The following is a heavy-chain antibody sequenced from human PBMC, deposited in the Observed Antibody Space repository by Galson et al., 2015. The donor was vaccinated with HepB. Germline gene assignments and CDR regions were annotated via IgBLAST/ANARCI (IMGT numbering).Heavy chain of an antibody. J-gene: IGHJ2*01. D-gene: IGHD2-15*01. CDR1: GFTFSSYW. Sequence: SLRLSCAASGFTFSSYWMHWVRQAPGKGLVWVSRINSDGSSTSYADSVKGRFTISRDNAKNTLYLQMNSLRAEDTAVYYCARDRCSGGSCYGDREYFDLWGRGTLVTVSS. V-gene: IGHV3-74*01. CDR2: INSDGSST. CDR3: ARDRCSGGSCYGDREYFDL.